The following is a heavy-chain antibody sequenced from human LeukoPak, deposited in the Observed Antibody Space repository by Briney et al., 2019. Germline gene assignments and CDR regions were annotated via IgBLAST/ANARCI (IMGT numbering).Heavy chain of an antibody. J-gene: IGHJ4*02. CDR3: AREDGSGSYGD. Sequence: PSETLSLTCSVSGGSTRSNFWSWIRQPPGKGLEWIGYIYYSGSTYYNPSLKSRLTISVDTSKNQFSLKLSSVTAADTAVYYCAREDGSGSYGDWGQGTLVTVSS. V-gene: IGHV4-30-4*08. D-gene: IGHD3-10*01. CDR2: IYYSGST. CDR1: GGSTRSNF.